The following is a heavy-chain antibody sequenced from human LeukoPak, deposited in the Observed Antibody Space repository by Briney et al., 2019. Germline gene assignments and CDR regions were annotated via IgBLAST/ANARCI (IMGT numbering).Heavy chain of an antibody. CDR2: IFSSGQNT. V-gene: IGHV3-23*01. CDR3: AKCLGPSAINPGDY. J-gene: IGHJ4*02. D-gene: IGHD2-2*02. CDR1: GLTFSSYA. Sequence: HSGGSLRLSCAASGLTFSSYALSWVRQAPGKGLEWVSAIFSSGQNTYYADSVKGRFTISRDNSKNTLHLQMNSLRAEDTAIYYCAKCLGPSAINPGDYWGQGTLVTVSS.